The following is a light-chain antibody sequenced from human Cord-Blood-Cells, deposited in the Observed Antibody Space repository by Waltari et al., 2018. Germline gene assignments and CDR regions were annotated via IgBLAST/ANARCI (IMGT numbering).Light chain of an antibody. J-gene: IGKJ1*01. CDR1: QGISNY. CDR3: QKYNSAPRT. V-gene: IGKV1-27*01. CDR2: APS. Sequence: DIKMTQSPSSLSASEGDTVTITCRASQGISNYLAWYQQKPGKVPKLLIYAPSTLLSGVPSRFSGSGSGTDFTLTISSLQPEDVATYYCQKYNSAPRTFGQGTKVEIK.